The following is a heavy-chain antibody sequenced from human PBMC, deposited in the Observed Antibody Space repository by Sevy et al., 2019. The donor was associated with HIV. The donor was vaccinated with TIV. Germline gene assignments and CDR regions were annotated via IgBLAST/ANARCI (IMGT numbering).Heavy chain of an antibody. D-gene: IGHD1-26*01. V-gene: IGHV4-31*03. CDR2: IYYSGST. CDR3: ARVRNSYYYGMDV. CDR1: GGSISSGGYY. J-gene: IGHJ6*02. Sequence: SETLSLTCTVSGGSISSGGYYWSWIRQHPGKGLEWIGYIYYSGSTYYNPSLKSRVTISVDTSKNQFSLKLSSVTAADTAVYYCARVRNSYYYGMDVWGQGTTVTVSS.